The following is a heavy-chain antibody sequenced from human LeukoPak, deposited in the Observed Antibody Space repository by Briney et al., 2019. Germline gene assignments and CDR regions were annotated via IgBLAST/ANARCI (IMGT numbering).Heavy chain of an antibody. CDR2: IYTSGST. V-gene: IGHV4-61*02. CDR1: GGSISSGSYY. J-gene: IGHJ6*03. CDR3: ARDQGYYDSSGYYQYYMDV. Sequence: SETLSLTCTVFGGSISSGSYYWSWIRQPAGKGLEWIGRIYTSGSTNYNPSLKSRVTISVDTPKNQFSLKLSSVTAADTAVYYCARDQGYYDSSGYYQYYMDVWGKGTTVTVSS. D-gene: IGHD3-22*01.